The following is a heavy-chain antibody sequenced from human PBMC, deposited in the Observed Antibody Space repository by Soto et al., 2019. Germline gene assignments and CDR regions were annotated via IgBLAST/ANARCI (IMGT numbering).Heavy chain of an antibody. CDR1: GASISSSSYY. D-gene: IGHD4-4*01. CDR3: ARHWERRGGTVTTPIDY. CDR2: IYYSGST. Sequence: QLQLQESGPGLVKPSETLSLTCTGSGASISSSSYYWGWIRQPPGKGLEWIGSIYYSGSTYYNPSLKSRVTISVDTSKNQFSLKLSSVTAADTAVYYCARHWERRGGTVTTPIDYWGQGTLVTVSS. J-gene: IGHJ4*02. V-gene: IGHV4-39*01.